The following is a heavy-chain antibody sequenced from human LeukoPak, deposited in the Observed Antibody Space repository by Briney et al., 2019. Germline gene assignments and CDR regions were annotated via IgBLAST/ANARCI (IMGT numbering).Heavy chain of an antibody. V-gene: IGHV1-46*01. CDR1: GYTFTSYY. Sequence: ASVKVSCKAFGYTFTSYYMHWVRQAPGQGLEWMGLINPTGGSTSYAQQFQGRISMSRDTSTSTVYMEMSSLTSEDTALYYCARESTAFDYWGQGTLVTVSS. CDR3: ARESTAFDY. CDR2: INPTGGST. J-gene: IGHJ4*02.